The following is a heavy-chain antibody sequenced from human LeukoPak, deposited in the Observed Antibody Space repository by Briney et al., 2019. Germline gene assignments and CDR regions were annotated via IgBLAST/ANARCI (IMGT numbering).Heavy chain of an antibody. CDR1: GGSFSGYY. CDR2: INHSGST. D-gene: IGHD3-9*01. V-gene: IGHV4-34*01. J-gene: IGHJ4*02. Sequence: SETLSLTCAVYGGSFSGYYGSWIRQPPGKGLEWIGEINHSGSTNYNPSLKSRVTISVDTSKNQFSLKLSSVTAADTAVYYCAFSYYDILTLDYWGQGTLVIVSS. CDR3: AFSYYDILTLDY.